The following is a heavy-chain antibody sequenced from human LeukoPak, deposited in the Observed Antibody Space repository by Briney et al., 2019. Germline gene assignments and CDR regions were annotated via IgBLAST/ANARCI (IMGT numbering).Heavy chain of an antibody. D-gene: IGHD3-22*01. CDR2: IRSKAYGGTT. CDR1: GFTFGDYA. Sequence: GGSLRLSCTASGFTFGDYAMSWFRQAPGKGLEWVGFIRSKAYGGTTEYAASVKGRFTISRDDSKSIAYLQMNSLKTEDTAVYYCTRVAYYYDSSGLSAFDIWGQGTMVTVSS. V-gene: IGHV3-49*03. CDR3: TRVAYYYDSSGLSAFDI. J-gene: IGHJ3*02.